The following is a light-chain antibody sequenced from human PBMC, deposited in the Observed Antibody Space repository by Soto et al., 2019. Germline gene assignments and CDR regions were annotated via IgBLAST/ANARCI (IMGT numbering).Light chain of an antibody. J-gene: IGKJ3*01. V-gene: IGKV1-33*01. CDR3: QQYESLFT. Sequence: DIQMTQSPSALSASVGDRVTITCQASQDITNYFNWYQQKTGKAPKVLIYDASHLESGVPSRFSGSGSGTDFTLTISSLQPEDVATYYCQQYESLFTFGPGTRVDIK. CDR1: QDITNY. CDR2: DAS.